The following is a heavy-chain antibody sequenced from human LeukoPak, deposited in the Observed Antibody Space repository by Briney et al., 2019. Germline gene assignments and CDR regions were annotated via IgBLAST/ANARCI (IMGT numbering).Heavy chain of an antibody. CDR2: ISAYNGNT. V-gene: IGHV1-18*01. CDR3: ARGNCSGGSCYPSTEYFQH. J-gene: IGHJ1*01. CDR1: GHTFTSYG. D-gene: IGHD2-15*01. Sequence: GASVKVSCKASGHTFTSYGISWVRQAPGQGLEWMGWISAYNGNTNYAQKLQGRVTMTTDTSTSTAYMELRSLRSDDTAVYYCARGNCSGGSCYPSTEYFQHWGQGTLVTVSS.